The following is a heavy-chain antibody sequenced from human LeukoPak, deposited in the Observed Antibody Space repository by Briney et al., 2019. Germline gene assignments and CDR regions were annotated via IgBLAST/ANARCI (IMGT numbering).Heavy chain of an antibody. D-gene: IGHD2-15*01. CDR3: ASPLGYCRGGTCSSDDY. V-gene: IGHV3-53*01. CDR1: GFDVSNNY. Sequence: GGSLRLSCAASGFDVSNNYMTWVRQAPGKGLEWVSVIYSGGNTYYTGSVGGRFTISRDNAKNTLYLQMNNLRAEDTAVYYCASPLGYCRGGTCSSDDYWGQGTLVTVSS. J-gene: IGHJ4*02. CDR2: IYSGGNT.